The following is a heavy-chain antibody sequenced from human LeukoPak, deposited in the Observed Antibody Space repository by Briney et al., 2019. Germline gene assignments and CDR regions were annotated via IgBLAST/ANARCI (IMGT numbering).Heavy chain of an antibody. CDR2: TNEHETEK. Sequence: PGGSLRLSCEVSGFIFSTYWMSWVRQAPGKGLEWVGQTNEHETEKYYGDAVRGRFTIYRDNAKNSLYLQMNSLRPEDTAVYYCARDSRGTTFDYWGQGTLVTVSS. V-gene: IGHV3-7*01. J-gene: IGHJ4*02. CDR3: ARDSRGTTFDY. D-gene: IGHD3-16*01. CDR1: GFIFSTYW.